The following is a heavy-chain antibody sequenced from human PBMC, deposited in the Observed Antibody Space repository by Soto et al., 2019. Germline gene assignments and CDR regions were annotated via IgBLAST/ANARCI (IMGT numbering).Heavy chain of an antibody. D-gene: IGHD3-10*01. J-gene: IGHJ6*02. CDR3: AGTTYGSGSYSASYGMDV. CDR1: GGSISSGGYY. V-gene: IGHV4-31*03. CDR2: IYYSGST. Sequence: SETLSLTCTVSGGSISSGGYYWSWIRQHPGKGLEWIGYIYYSGSTYYNPSLKSRVTISVDTSKNQFSLKLSSVTAADTAVYYCAGTTYGSGSYSASYGMDVWGQGTTVTSP.